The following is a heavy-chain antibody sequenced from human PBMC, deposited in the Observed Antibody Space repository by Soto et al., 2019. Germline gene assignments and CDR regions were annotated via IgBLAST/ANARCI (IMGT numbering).Heavy chain of an antibody. Sequence: EVQLVESGGGLVQPGGSLRLSCAASGFIFSSHWISWVRQAPGKGLEWVANVKDDGSEQQYADSVKGLFTIARDNAKNSVYLQMNSLGAEDTAVYYCARDGLGGFFDYWGQEIQVTISS. CDR3: ARDGLGGFFDY. D-gene: IGHD3-3*01. CDR2: VKDDGSEQ. J-gene: IGHJ4*02. V-gene: IGHV3-7*05. CDR1: GFIFSSHW.